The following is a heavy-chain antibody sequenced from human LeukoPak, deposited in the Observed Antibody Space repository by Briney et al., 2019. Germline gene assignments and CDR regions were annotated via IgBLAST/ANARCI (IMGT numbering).Heavy chain of an antibody. CDR3: AKGTAAAGFLFDY. CDR1: GFTFTSYA. V-gene: IGHV3-23*01. J-gene: IGHJ4*02. Sequence: GGSLRLSCAASGFTFTSYALSWVRQAPGKGLEWVSTISGGGGNTYYADSVKGRFTISRDKSKNTLYLQMNSLRAEDTAVYYCAKGTAAAGFLFDYWGQGTLVTVSS. CDR2: ISGGGGNT. D-gene: IGHD6-13*01.